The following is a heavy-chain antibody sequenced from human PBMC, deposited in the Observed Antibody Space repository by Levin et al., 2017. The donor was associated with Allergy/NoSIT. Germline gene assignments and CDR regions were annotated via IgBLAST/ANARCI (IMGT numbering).Heavy chain of an antibody. D-gene: IGHD5-18*01. CDR3: ARSFLGAYTYGY. Sequence: GASVKVSCAASGFTFSSYWMHWVRQAPGKGLVWVSHINTDGSSTSYADSVKGRFTISRDNAKNTLYLQMNSLRADDSAVYYCARSFLGAYTYGYWGQGTLVTVSS. J-gene: IGHJ4*02. CDR1: GFTFSSYW. V-gene: IGHV3-74*01. CDR2: INTDGSST.